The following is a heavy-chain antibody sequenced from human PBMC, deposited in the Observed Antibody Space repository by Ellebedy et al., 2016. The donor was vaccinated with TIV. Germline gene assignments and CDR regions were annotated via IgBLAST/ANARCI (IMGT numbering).Heavy chain of an antibody. J-gene: IGHJ4*02. D-gene: IGHD3-3*01. CDR3: ASLDGVTDY. CDR2: VYPNGGS. CDR1: GGSIFSSHW. Sequence: SETLSLTXAVSGGSIFSSHWWTWVRQAPGKGLEWIGEVYPNGGSKSKPSLKSRVTISVDKSKNFFSLTLSSVTAADTAVYYCASLDGVTDYWGQGTLVTVSS. V-gene: IGHV4-4*02.